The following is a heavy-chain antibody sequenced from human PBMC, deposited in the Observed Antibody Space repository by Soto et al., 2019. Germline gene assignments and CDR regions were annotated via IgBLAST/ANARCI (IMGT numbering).Heavy chain of an antibody. CDR1: GYTFTSYA. J-gene: IGHJ1*01. CDR2: INAGNGNT. V-gene: IGHV1-3*01. D-gene: IGHD6-13*01. Sequence: GASVKVSCKASGYTFTSYAMHWVRQAPGQRLEWMGWINAGNGNTKYSQKFQGRVTITRDTSASTAYMELSSLRSEDTAVYYCARDFSSSWYWYAEYFQHWGQGTLVTVSS. CDR3: ARDFSSSWYWYAEYFQH.